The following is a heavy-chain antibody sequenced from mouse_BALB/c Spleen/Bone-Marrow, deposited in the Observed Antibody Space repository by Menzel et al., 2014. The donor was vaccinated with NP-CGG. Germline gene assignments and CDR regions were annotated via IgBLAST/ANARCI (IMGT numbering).Heavy chain of an antibody. J-gene: IGHJ2*01. V-gene: IGHV5-17*02. CDR3: TRGGNWEDIDY. CDR1: GFTFSSFG. CDR2: ISSGSSTI. Sequence: EVKLVESGGGLVQPGGSRKLSCAASGFTFSSFGMHWVRQAPERGLEWVAYISSGSSTIFYADTEKGRFTISRDNPKTALFLQMPSLRSEDTAMYYCTRGGNWEDIDYWGQCTTLTVSS. D-gene: IGHD4-1*01.